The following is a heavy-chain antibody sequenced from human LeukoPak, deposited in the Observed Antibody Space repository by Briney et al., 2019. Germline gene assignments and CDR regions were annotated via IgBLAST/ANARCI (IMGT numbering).Heavy chain of an antibody. CDR2: ISGSGGST. CDR3: AKAPYSSSWNYYFDY. J-gene: IGHJ4*02. D-gene: IGHD6-13*01. V-gene: IGHV3-23*01. CDR1: GFTFSSYA. Sequence: PGGSLRLSCAASGFTFSSYAMSWVRQAPGKGLEWVSAISGSGGSTYYADSVKGRFTISRDNSKNTLYLQMNSLRAEDTAVYYCAKAPYSSSWNYYFDYWGQGTLVTVSS.